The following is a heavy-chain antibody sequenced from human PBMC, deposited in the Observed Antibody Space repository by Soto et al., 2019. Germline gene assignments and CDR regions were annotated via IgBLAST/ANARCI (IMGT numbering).Heavy chain of an antibody. V-gene: IGHV1-69*12. J-gene: IGHJ6*02. CDR1: GGTFSSYA. CDR2: IIPIFGTA. CDR3: ARSITGTVSYYYGMDV. D-gene: IGHD1-20*01. Sequence: QVQLVQSGAEVKKPGSSVKVSCKASGGTFSSYAISWVRQAPGQGLEWMGGIIPIFGTANYAQKFQGRVTITADEATSTAYMELSSLRSEDTAVYYCARSITGTVSYYYGMDVWGQGTTVTFSS.